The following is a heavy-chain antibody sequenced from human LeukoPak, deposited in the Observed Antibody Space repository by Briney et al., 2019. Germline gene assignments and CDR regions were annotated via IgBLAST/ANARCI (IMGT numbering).Heavy chain of an antibody. J-gene: IGHJ4*02. Sequence: GGSLRLSCGASGFTFSSYGMHWVRQAPGKGLEWVAVISYDGSNKYYADSVKGRFTISRDNSKNTLYLQMNSLRSDDTAVYYCARVRYRLAETYIDYWGQGTLVTVSS. CDR2: ISYDGSNK. V-gene: IGHV3-30*03. D-gene: IGHD3-16*01. CDR3: ARVRYRLAETYIDY. CDR1: GFTFSSYG.